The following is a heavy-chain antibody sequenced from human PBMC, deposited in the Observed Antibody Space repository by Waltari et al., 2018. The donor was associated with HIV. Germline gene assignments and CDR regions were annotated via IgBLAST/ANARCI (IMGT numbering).Heavy chain of an antibody. CDR3: TREGAGTNY. Sequence: EVQLVESGGGLVQPGRSLILSSITSGFSFGDYPLSWFRQAPGKGLEWVSFIRSKTYGGTTEYAASVKGRFTISRDDSKSLAYLQMNSLKTEDTAVYYCTREGAGTNYWGQGTLVTVSS. V-gene: IGHV3-49*03. CDR2: IRSKTYGGTT. CDR1: GFSFGDYP. J-gene: IGHJ4*02. D-gene: IGHD6-19*01.